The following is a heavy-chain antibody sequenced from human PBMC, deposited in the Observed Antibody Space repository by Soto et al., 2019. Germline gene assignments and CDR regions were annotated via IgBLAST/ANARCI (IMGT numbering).Heavy chain of an antibody. CDR2: ISGSGGNA. Sequence: EVQLLESGGGLVQPGGSLRLSCAASGFTFSSYAMSWVRQAPGKGLELVSTISGSGGNAYYADSVKGRFSISRDNSKNTLHLQMNSLRADDTAVYYCAKDGASGSYPPYYYYGMDVWGQGTTVTVSS. D-gene: IGHD1-26*01. V-gene: IGHV3-23*01. CDR3: AKDGASGSYPPYYYYGMDV. CDR1: GFTFSSYA. J-gene: IGHJ6*02.